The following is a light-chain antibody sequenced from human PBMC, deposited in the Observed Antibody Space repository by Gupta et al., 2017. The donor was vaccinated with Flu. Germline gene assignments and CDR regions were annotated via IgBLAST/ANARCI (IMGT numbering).Light chain of an antibody. CDR2: STS. Sequence: IQMTQSPSTLSASLGDTVTISCRASQSVHIYLSWYQQKPGKAPQVLVYSTSNWASGVPSRFRGSGSGTDFTLTINGVEPEDFATYYCLQNSTSRSFGHGTKVD. V-gene: IGKV1-39*01. CDR1: QSVHIY. CDR3: LQNSTSRS. J-gene: IGKJ3*01.